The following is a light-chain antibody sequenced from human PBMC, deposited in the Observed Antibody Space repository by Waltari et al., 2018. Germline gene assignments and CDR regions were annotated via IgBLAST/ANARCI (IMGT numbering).Light chain of an antibody. V-gene: IGKV1-8*01. CDR3: QQYYSYPVT. J-gene: IGKJ1*01. CDR2: AAS. Sequence: AIRITQSPSSLSAATGDRVTITCRAGQGISSDLAWYQQKPGKAPKLLIYAASTLQSGVPSRFSGSGSGTYFTLTISCLQSEDYATYYCQQYYSYPVTFGQGTKVEIK. CDR1: QGISSD.